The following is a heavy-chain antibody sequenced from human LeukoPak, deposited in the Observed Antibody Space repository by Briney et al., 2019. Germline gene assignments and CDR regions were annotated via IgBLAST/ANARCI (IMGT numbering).Heavy chain of an antibody. J-gene: IGHJ4*02. D-gene: IGHD1-26*01. CDR2: LYRGGIT. CDR3: ARTRGSSLDY. V-gene: IGHV4-59*08. CDR1: GGSMSSYY. Sequence: SETLSLTCSVSGGSMSSYYWSWIRQSPGKGLEWIGSLYRGGITYYNPSLKSRVTISVDTSKNQFSLNLSSVTAADTAVCYCARTRGSSLDYWGQGTQVTVSS.